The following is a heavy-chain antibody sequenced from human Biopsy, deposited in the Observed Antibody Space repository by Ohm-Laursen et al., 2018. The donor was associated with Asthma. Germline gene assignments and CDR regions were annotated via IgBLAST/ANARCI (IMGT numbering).Heavy chain of an antibody. CDR3: ARGGYCTSPTCPWGRYATDV. CDR1: GFTFSSYA. D-gene: IGHD2-2*01. V-gene: IGHV3-7*01. CDR2: IKHDGSEK. Sequence: SLRLSCAASGFTFSSYAMSWVRQVPGQGLEWVANIKHDGSEKNHVDSLKGRFTISRDNAKNTLYLHMNSLRAEDTAVYYCARGGYCTSPTCPWGRYATDVWGQGTTVTVSS. J-gene: IGHJ6*02.